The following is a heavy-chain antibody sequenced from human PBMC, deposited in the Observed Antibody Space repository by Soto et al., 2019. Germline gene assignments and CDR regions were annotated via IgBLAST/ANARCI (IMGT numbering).Heavy chain of an antibody. CDR1: GGTFSSYA. CDR3: ARSFGYSSSWFDY. J-gene: IGHJ4*02. D-gene: IGHD6-13*01. Sequence: SVKVSCKASGGTFSSYAISWVRQAPGQGLEWMGGIIPIFGTANYAQKFQGRVTITADESTSTAYKELSSLRSEDTAVYYCARSFGYSSSWFDYWGQGTLVTVSS. V-gene: IGHV1-69*13. CDR2: IIPIFGTA.